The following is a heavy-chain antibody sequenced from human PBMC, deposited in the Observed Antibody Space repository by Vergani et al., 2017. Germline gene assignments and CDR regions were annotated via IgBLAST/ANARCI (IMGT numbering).Heavy chain of an antibody. CDR1: GFTFSSYA. V-gene: IGHV3-23*01. CDR3: AKGSGIVVIKVPDY. D-gene: IGHD3-22*01. CDR2: ISGSGGST. Sequence: EVQLLESGGGLVQPGGSLRLSCAASGFTFSSYAMSWVRQAPGKGLEWVSAISGSGGSTYYADSLKGRFTISRDNSKNTLYLQMNSLRAGDTAGYYCAKGSGIVVIKVPDYWGQGALVTVSS. J-gene: IGHJ4*02.